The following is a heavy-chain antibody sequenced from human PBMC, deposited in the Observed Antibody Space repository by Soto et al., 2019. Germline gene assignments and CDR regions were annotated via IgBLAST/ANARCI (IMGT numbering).Heavy chain of an antibody. V-gene: IGHV4-31*03. D-gene: IGHD3-10*01. J-gene: IGHJ4*02. CDR1: GGSITSGGYY. CDR3: ARKQAGYFYGIDY. Sequence: LSLTCTVSGGSITSGGYYWSWIRQHPGKGLEWLGYIYDSGSTFYNPSLKSRITLSVDTSKNQFSLKLSSVTVADTAVYFCARKQAGYFYGIDYWGQGTQVTVSS. CDR2: IYDSGST.